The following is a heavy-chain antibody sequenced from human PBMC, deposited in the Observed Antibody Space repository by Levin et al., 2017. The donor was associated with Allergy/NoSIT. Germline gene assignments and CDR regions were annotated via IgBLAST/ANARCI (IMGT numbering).Heavy chain of an antibody. CDR2: ISSSSSYI. D-gene: IGHD2-8*02. V-gene: IGHV3-21*01. CDR3: ASSTGHLFDY. Sequence: GGSLRLSCAASGFTFSSYSMNWVRQAPGKGLEWVSSISSSSSYIYYADSVKGRFTISRDNAKNSLYLQMNSLRAEDTAVYYCASSTGHLFDYWGQGTLVTVSS. CDR1: GFTFSSYS. J-gene: IGHJ4*02.